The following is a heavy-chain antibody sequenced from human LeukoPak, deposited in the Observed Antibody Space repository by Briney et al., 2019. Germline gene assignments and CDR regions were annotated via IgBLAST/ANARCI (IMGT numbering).Heavy chain of an antibody. CDR1: GGTFSSYA. V-gene: IGHV1-69*05. CDR2: IIPIFGTA. D-gene: IGHD5-18*01. J-gene: IGHJ6*03. Sequence: SVKVSCKASGGTFSSYAISWVRQAPGQGLEWMGGIIPIFGTANYAQKFQGRVTIATDESTSTAYMELSSLRSEDTAVYYCARDSRIQLWLGRESGTYYYYYMDVWGKGTTVTVSS. CDR3: ARDSRIQLWLGRESGTYYYYYMDV.